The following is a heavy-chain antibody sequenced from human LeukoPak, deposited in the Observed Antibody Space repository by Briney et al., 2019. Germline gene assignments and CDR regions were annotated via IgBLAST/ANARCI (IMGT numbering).Heavy chain of an antibody. CDR2: IWYDGSNK. Sequence: GRSLRLSCAASGFTFSSYGMHWVRQAPGKGLEWVAVIWYDGSNKYYADSVKGRFTISRDNSKNTLYLQMNSLRAEDTAVYYCAKGGGYSYGPFEYWGQGTLVTVSS. V-gene: IGHV3-33*06. D-gene: IGHD5-18*01. CDR1: GFTFSSYG. CDR3: AKGGGYSYGPFEY. J-gene: IGHJ4*02.